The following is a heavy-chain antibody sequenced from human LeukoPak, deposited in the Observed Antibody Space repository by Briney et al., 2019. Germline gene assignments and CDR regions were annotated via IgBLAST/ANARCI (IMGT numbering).Heavy chain of an antibody. J-gene: IGHJ4*02. Sequence: PSETLSLTCAVSGGSISSSNWWSWVRQPPGKGLEWIGEIYHSGSTNYNPSLKSRVTISVDKSKNQFSLELSSVTAADTAVYYCARGREAPWYSSGWYERYGYDYWGQGTLVTVSS. V-gene: IGHV4-4*02. CDR2: IYHSGST. D-gene: IGHD6-19*01. CDR3: ARGREAPWYSSGWYERYGYDY. CDR1: GGSISSSNW.